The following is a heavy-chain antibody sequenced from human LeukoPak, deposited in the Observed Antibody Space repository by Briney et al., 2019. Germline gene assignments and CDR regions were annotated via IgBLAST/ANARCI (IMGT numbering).Heavy chain of an antibody. CDR2: IYYSGNT. J-gene: IGHJ4*02. CDR3: AREGDDYENFDY. CDR1: GGSMNGYY. Sequence: PSETLSLTCSVSGGSMNGYYWSWIRQPPRKGLEWIGYIYYSGNTKYNPSLKSRVTISVDTSKNQFSLNLKSVTAADTAVYYCAREGDDYENFDYWGQGTLVTVSS. D-gene: IGHD4-17*01. V-gene: IGHV4-59*12.